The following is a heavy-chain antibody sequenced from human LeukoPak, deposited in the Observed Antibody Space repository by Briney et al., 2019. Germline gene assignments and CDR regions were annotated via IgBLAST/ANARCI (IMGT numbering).Heavy chain of an antibody. J-gene: IGHJ3*02. CDR3: AKDRLYSYGHDAFDN. Sequence: GGSLRLSCADSGFTFSSYAMSWVRQAPGKGLEWVSLISTSGRTHYADSVRGRFTISRDNSKNTLSLHMNSLRAEDTAVYYCAKDRLYSYGHDAFDNWGQGTMVTVSS. V-gene: IGHV3-23*01. D-gene: IGHD5-18*01. CDR2: ISTSGRT. CDR1: GFTFSSYA.